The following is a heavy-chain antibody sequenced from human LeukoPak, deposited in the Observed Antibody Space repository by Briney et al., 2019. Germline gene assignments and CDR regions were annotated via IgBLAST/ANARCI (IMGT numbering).Heavy chain of an antibody. CDR1: GFTFSNYW. CDR3: AKDMSYVNDAFDI. CDR2: IKQDGSEK. D-gene: IGHD3-10*02. Sequence: GGSLRLSCAASGFTFSNYWVTWVRQAPGKGLEWVANIKQDGSEKYYVDSVKGRFTISRDNAKNSLYLQMNSLRAEDMALYYCAKDMSYVNDAFDIWGQGTMVTVSS. V-gene: IGHV3-7*03. J-gene: IGHJ3*02.